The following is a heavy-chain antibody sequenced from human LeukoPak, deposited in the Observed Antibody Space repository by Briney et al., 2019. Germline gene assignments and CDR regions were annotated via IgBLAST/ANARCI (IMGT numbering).Heavy chain of an antibody. J-gene: IGHJ6*03. V-gene: IGHV3-74*01. CDR1: GFTFSSYW. CDR3: ARVTGYQLLAGYFYYMDV. D-gene: IGHD2-2*01. Sequence: GGSLRLSCAASGFTFSSYWMHWVRQAPGKGLVWVSRIISDGSSTTYADSVRGRSTISRDNAKNTLYLQMNSLRAEDTAVYYCARVTGYQLLAGYFYYMDVWGKGTTVTVSS. CDR2: IISDGSST.